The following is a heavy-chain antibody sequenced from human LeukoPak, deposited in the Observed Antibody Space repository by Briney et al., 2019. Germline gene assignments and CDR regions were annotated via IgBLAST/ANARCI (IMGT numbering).Heavy chain of an antibody. Sequence: PGGSLRLSCAASGFTFSNAWMSWVRQAPGKGLEWVGRIKSKTDGGTTDYAAPVKGRFTISRDDSKNTLYLQMNSLKTEDTAVYYCTTDSAWELQGDIYYYFDYWGQGTLVTVSS. CDR3: TTDSAWELQGDIYYYFDY. V-gene: IGHV3-15*01. CDR1: GFTFSNAW. J-gene: IGHJ4*02. CDR2: IKSKTDGGTT. D-gene: IGHD1-26*01.